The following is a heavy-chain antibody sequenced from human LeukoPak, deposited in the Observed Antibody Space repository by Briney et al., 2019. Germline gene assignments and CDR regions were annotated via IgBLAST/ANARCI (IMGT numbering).Heavy chain of an antibody. CDR1: GFTFSSYS. CDR3: TWVDCSGGSCYFAS. Sequence: GGSLRLSCAASGFTFSSYSMNWVRQAPGKGLEWVGRIKGTTADGTTAYAAPVKGRFLISRDDSQRMVYLQMDSLKTEDTAVYFCTWVDCSGGSCYFASWGQGTQVTVSS. CDR2: IKGTTADGTT. J-gene: IGHJ4*02. V-gene: IGHV3-15*01. D-gene: IGHD2-15*01.